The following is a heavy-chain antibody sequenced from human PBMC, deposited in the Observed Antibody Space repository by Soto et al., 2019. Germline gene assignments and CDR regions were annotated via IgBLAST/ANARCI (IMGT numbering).Heavy chain of an antibody. V-gene: IGHV3-48*03. J-gene: IGHJ5*02. CDR3: AKDRRQQWLVYWFDP. Sequence: PGGSLRLSCAASGFTFSSYEMNWVRQAPGKGLEWVSYISSSGSTIYYADSVKGRFTISRDNAKNTLYLQMNSLRAEDTAVYYCAKDRRQQWLVYWFDPWGQGTLVTVSS. CDR2: ISSSGSTI. CDR1: GFTFSSYE. D-gene: IGHD6-19*01.